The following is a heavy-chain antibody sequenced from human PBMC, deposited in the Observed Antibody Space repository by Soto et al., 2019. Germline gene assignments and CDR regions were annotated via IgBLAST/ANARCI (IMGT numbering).Heavy chain of an antibody. V-gene: IGHV1-18*01. CDR2: ISAYNGNT. CDR1: GYTFTSYG. CDR3: AREGGGSGYYSYFDY. Sequence: QVQLVQSGAEVKKPGASVKVSCKASGYTFTSYGISWVRQAPGQGLEWMGWISAYNGNTNYAQKLQGRVTMTTDTSTSTDYMELRSLRSDDTAVYYCAREGGGSGYYSYFDYWGQGTLVTVSS. J-gene: IGHJ4*02. D-gene: IGHD3-22*01.